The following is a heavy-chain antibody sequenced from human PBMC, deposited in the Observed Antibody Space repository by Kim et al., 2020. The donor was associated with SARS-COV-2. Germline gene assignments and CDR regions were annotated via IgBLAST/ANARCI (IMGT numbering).Heavy chain of an antibody. CDR3: ARETVGATTELDY. D-gene: IGHD1-26*01. Sequence: GGSLRLSCAASGFTFSSYWMHWVRQAPGKGLVWVSLIHRDGSSTSYADSVKGRFTISRDNAKNTLYLQMNSLRVDDTAVYYCARETVGATTELDYWGQGTLVTVSS. CDR1: GFTFSSYW. CDR2: IHRDGSST. J-gene: IGHJ4*02. V-gene: IGHV3-74*01.